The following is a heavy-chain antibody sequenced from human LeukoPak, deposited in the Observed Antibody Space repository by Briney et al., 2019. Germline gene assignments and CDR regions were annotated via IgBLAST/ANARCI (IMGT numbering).Heavy chain of an antibody. V-gene: IGHV3-73*01. Sequence: SGGSLRLSCAASGFTFSSYSMNWVRQASGKGLEWVGLIDRPAKSYATAYGASVGGRFTISRDDSKNTAYLQMDSLKTEDTALYYCTRDRGTYNWLDPWGQGTLVTVSS. CDR1: GFTFSSYS. J-gene: IGHJ5*02. D-gene: IGHD1-26*01. CDR2: IDRPAKSYAT. CDR3: TRDRGTYNWLDP.